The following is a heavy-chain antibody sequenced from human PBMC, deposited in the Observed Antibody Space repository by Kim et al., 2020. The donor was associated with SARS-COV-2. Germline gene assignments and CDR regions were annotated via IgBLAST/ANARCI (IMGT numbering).Heavy chain of an antibody. CDR2: ISGTGGVT. Sequence: GGSLRLSCAASGFTFSSYAMMWVRQAPGKGLEWVSGISGTGGVTSYRDSVKGRFTISRDNSKNTVYLQMISLRAEETAAYYCAKIIWGTFRFSDYWGQGT. CDR3: AKIIWGTFRFSDY. J-gene: IGHJ4*02. CDR1: GFTFSSYA. D-gene: IGHD3-16*02. V-gene: IGHV3-23*01.